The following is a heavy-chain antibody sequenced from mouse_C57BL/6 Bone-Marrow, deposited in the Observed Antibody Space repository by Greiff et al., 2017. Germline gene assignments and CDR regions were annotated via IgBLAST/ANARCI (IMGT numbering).Heavy chain of an antibody. D-gene: IGHD1-1*01. V-gene: IGHV1-5*01. CDR1: GYTFTGYW. CDR3: YYYGSSYD. J-gene: IGHJ2*01. CDR2: IYPGNSDT. Sequence: EVQLQQSGAELMKPGASVKLSCKATGYTFTGYWIEWVKQRPGQGLEWIGAIYPGNSDTSYNQKFKGKAKLTAVTSASTAYMELSSLTNEDSAVYYCYYYGSSYDWGQGTTLTVSS.